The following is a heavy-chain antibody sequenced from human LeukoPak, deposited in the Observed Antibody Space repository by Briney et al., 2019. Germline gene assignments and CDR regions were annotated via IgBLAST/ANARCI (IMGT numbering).Heavy chain of an antibody. CDR2: IYYSGST. CDR3: ARGYSSSWYMAYWFDP. CDR1: GGSLSSYY. V-gene: IGHV4-59*01. D-gene: IGHD6-13*01. Sequence: SETLSLTCTVSGGSLSSYYWSWIRQPPGKGLEWIGYIYYSGSTNYNPSLKGRVTISVDPSKSQFSLKLSSVTAADTAVYYCARGYSSSWYMAYWFDPWGQGTLVTVSS. J-gene: IGHJ5*02.